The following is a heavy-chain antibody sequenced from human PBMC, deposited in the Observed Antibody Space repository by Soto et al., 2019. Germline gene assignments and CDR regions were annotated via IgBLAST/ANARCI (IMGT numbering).Heavy chain of an antibody. Sequence: TSETLSVTCTVSGGSITSDYGCCSWIRQPPGEGLEWIGHIFDSGTTYTNPSLRSQVAISLDTSKNHFSLTLSSVTAADTAVYYCARGPSGDKVHYWGQGALVTVSS. CDR2: IFDSGTT. V-gene: IGHV4-30-4*01. D-gene: IGHD7-27*01. CDR3: ARGPSGDKVHY. J-gene: IGHJ4*02. CDR1: GGSITSDYGC.